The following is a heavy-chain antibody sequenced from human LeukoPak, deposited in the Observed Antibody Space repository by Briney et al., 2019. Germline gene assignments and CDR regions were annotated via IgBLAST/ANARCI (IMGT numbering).Heavy chain of an antibody. CDR2: IKHSGST. V-gene: IGHV4-34*01. CDR1: GGSFSGYY. CDR3: ARGPPYAPGILDV. D-gene: IGHD1-26*01. Sequence: SETLSLTCAVYGGSFSGYYWSWIRQPPGKGLEWIGEIKHSGSTNYNPSLKSRVTISVDTSKNLFSLKLPSVTAADTAVYFCARGPPYAPGILDVWGKGTTVTISS. J-gene: IGHJ6*04.